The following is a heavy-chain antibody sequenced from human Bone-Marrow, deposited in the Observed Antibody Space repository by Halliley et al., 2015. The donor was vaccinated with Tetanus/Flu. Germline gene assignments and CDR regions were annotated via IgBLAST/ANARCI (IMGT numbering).Heavy chain of an antibody. CDR3: TREEAFCGGDCFAGDFDS. Sequence: RDGTNAIYADSVKGRFPISKDDAKNTLYLEMNSLRVEDTAVYYCTREEAFCGGDCFAGDFDSWGQGTLVTVSS. CDR2: RDGTNA. V-gene: IGHV3-74*01. D-gene: IGHD2-21*02. J-gene: IGHJ4*02.